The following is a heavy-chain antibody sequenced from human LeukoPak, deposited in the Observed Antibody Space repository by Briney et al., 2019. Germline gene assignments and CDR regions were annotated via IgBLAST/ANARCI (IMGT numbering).Heavy chain of an antibody. J-gene: IGHJ3*02. D-gene: IGHD2-15*01. V-gene: IGHV3-30-3*01. CDR3: ARPRRYCSGGSCPRGAFDI. Sequence: PGGSLRLSCAASGFTVSNSGIQWVRQAPGKGLEWVAVFSHDGSSTYYADSVKGRFTISRDNSKNTLHLQMNSLRAEDTAVYYCARPRRYCSGGSCPRGAFDIWGQGTMVTVSS. CDR2: FSHDGSST. CDR1: GFTVSNSG.